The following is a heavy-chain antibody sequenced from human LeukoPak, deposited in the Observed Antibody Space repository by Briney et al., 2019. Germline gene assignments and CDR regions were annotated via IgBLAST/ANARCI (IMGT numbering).Heavy chain of an antibody. CDR3: ASHSSSSPPGLTGTTLDY. CDR2: IYYSGST. Sequence: SETLCLTCTVSGGSISSSSYYWGWIRQPPGKGLEWIGSIYYSGSTYYNPSLKSRVTISVDTSKNQFSLKLSSVTAADTAVYYCASHSSSSPPGLTGTTLDYWGQGTLVTVSS. D-gene: IGHD1-7*01. CDR1: GGSISSSSYY. J-gene: IGHJ4*02. V-gene: IGHV4-39*01.